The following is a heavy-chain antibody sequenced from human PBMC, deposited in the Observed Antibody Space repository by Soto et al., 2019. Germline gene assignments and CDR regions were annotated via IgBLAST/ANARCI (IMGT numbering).Heavy chain of an antibody. J-gene: IGHJ4*02. V-gene: IGHV1-3*01. CDR1: GYTFTSYA. CDR2: INAGNGNT. Sequence: QVQLVQSGAEVKKPGASVKVSCKASGYTFTSYAMHWVRQAPGQRLEWMGWINAGNGNTKYSQKFQGRVTITRDTSASTAYMELSILRSEDTAVYYCARESPAAAFDYWGQGTLVTVSS. D-gene: IGHD6-13*01. CDR3: ARESPAAAFDY.